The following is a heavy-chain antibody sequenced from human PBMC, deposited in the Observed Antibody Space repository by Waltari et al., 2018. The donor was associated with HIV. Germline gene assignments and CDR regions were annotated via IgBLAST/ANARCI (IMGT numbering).Heavy chain of an antibody. CDR2: IYTSGST. CDR3: AREYCSSTSCSPNGRLGAFDI. CDR1: AGSISSYY. D-gene: IGHD2-2*01. V-gene: IGHV4-4*07. Sequence: QVQLQESGPGLVKASETLSLTCTVSAGSISSYYWTWIRQPAGKGLEWIGRIYTSGSTNYNSSLKSRVTMSIDTSKNQFFLKLSSVTAADTAVYYCAREYCSSTSCSPNGRLGAFDIWGQGTMVTVSS. J-gene: IGHJ3*02.